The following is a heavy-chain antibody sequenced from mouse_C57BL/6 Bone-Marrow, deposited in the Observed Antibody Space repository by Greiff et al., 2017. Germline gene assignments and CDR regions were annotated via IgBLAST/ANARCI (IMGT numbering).Heavy chain of an antibody. J-gene: IGHJ2*01. V-gene: IGHV5-9-1*02. CDR1: GFTFSSYA. CDR2: ISSGGDYV. D-gene: IGHD2-3*01. Sequence: EVQGVESGEGLVKPGGSLKLSCAASGFTFSSYAMSWVRQTPEKRLEWVAYISSGGDYVYYADTVKGRFTISSDNARNTLYLQMSSLKSEDTALYYCTRDDGYWDYWGQGTTLTVSS. CDR3: TRDDGYWDY.